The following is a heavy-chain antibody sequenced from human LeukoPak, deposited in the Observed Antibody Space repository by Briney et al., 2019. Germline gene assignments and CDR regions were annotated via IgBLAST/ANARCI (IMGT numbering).Heavy chain of an antibody. Sequence: SETLSLTCAVYGGSFSGYYWSWIRQPPGKGLEWIGEINHSGSTNYNPSLKSRVTISVDTSKNQFSLKLSSVTAADTAVYYCASSASSWYDYWGQGTLVTVSS. CDR2: INHSGST. V-gene: IGHV4-34*01. J-gene: IGHJ4*02. CDR3: ASSASSWYDY. D-gene: IGHD6-13*01. CDR1: GGSFSGYY.